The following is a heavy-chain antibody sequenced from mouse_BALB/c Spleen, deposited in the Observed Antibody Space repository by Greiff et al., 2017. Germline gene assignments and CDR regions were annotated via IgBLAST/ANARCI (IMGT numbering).Heavy chain of an antibody. J-gene: IGHJ4*01. CDR3: ARDHRDAMDY. CDR2: ISDGGSYT. Sequence: EVKVVESGGGLVKPGGSLKLSCAASGFTFSDYYMYWVRQTPEKRLEWVATISDGGSYTYYPDSVKGRFTISRDNAKNNLYLQMSSLKSEDTAMYYCARDHRDAMDYWGQGTSVTVSS. CDR1: GFTFSDYY. V-gene: IGHV5-4*02.